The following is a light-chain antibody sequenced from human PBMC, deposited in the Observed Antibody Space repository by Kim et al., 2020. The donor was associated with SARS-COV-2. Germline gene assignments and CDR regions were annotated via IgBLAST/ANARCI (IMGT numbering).Light chain of an antibody. V-gene: IGLV1-47*01. Sequence: GQRVTISCSGRSSNIGSNYVYWYQQRPGTAPKLLIYRNNPRPSGVPDRFSGSKSGTSASLAISGLRSEDEADYYCAAWDDSLSGWVFGGGTQLTVL. CDR3: AAWDDSLSGWV. CDR2: RNN. CDR1: SSNIGSNY. J-gene: IGLJ3*02.